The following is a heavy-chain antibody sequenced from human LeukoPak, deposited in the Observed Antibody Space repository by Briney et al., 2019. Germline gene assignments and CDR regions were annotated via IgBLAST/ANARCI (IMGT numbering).Heavy chain of an antibody. V-gene: IGHV3-11*03. Sequence: GGSLRLSCAASGFTFSDYYTSWIRQAPGKGLEWVSYISSSSDYTKYADSVRGRFTISRDNAKNALYLQMNSLRVEDTAVYYCARTLLNWGLNYWGQGTLVTVSS. CDR1: GFTFSDYY. CDR3: ARTLLNWGLNY. CDR2: ISSSSDYT. J-gene: IGHJ4*02. D-gene: IGHD7-27*01.